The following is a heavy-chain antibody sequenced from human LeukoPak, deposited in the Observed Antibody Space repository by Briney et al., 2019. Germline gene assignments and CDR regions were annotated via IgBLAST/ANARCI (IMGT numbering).Heavy chain of an antibody. Sequence: GGSLRLSCAASGFTFSSYSMNWVRQAPGKGLEWVSSISRSSSYIYYADSVKGRFTISRDNAKNSLYLQMNSLRAEDTAVYYCAREAPTVTRDFDYWGQGTLVTVSS. V-gene: IGHV3-21*01. CDR1: GFTFSSYS. CDR3: AREAPTVTRDFDY. CDR2: ISRSSSYI. J-gene: IGHJ4*02. D-gene: IGHD4-11*01.